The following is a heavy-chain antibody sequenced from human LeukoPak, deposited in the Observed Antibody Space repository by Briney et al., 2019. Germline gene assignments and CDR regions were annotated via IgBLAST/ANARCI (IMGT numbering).Heavy chain of an antibody. CDR3: ARAPGTGYCSSTSCYLRRGYYYYMDV. CDR2: MNHSGSY. J-gene: IGHJ6*03. V-gene: IGHV4-34*01. D-gene: IGHD2-2*01. CDR1: GVSFSGYY. Sequence: SETLSLTCAVYGVSFSGYYWSWIRQAPGKGLEWLGEMNHSGSYNSNPSHKSRVTISVDTSENQFALKLSSVTDADTAVYYCARAPGTGYCSSTSCYLRRGYYYYMDVWGKGTTVTVSS.